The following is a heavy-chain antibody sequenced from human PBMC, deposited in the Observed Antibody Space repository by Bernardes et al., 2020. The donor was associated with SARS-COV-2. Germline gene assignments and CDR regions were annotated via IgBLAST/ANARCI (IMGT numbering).Heavy chain of an antibody. CDR2: ISSSGSTI. Sequence: GGSLRLSCAASGFTFSSYEMNWVRQAPGKGLEWVSYISSSGSTIYYADSVKGRFTISRDNAKNSLYLQMNSLRAEDTAVYYCARGGPRRDFWNEENPHWFDPWGQGTLVTVSS. V-gene: IGHV3-48*03. D-gene: IGHD3-3*01. J-gene: IGHJ5*02. CDR1: GFTFSSYE. CDR3: ARGGPRRDFWNEENPHWFDP.